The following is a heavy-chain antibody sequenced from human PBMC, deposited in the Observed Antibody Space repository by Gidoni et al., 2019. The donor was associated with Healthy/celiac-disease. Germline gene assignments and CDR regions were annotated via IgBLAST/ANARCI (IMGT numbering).Heavy chain of an antibody. D-gene: IGHD2-15*01. CDR3: ARSGVVVAVTYYYYYGMDV. CDR2: INHSGST. V-gene: IGHV4-34*01. Sequence: QVQLQQWGAGLLKPSETLSLTCAVYGGSFSGYYWSWIRQPPGKGLEWIGEINHSGSTNYNPSLKSRVTISVDTSKNQFSLKLSSVTAADTAVYYCARSGVVVAVTYYYYYGMDVWGQGTTVTVSS. CDR1: GGSFSGYY. J-gene: IGHJ6*02.